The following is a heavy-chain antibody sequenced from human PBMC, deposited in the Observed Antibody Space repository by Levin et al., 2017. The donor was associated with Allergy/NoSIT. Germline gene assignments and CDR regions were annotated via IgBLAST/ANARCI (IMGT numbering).Heavy chain of an antibody. CDR2: ASSTGSA. V-gene: IGHV4-4*07. CDR1: GNSVSNYY. D-gene: IGHD5-24*01. Sequence: SETLSLTCTVSGNSVSNYYWSWIRQSAGMGLEWIGRASSTGSASYNPSLQSRVTMSLDTSKSQFSLEMTSVTAADTAVYYCARDPLLRDGYPKWDYYSALWGKGTLVTVSS. J-gene: IGHJ4*02. CDR3: ARDPLLRDGYPKWDYYSAL.